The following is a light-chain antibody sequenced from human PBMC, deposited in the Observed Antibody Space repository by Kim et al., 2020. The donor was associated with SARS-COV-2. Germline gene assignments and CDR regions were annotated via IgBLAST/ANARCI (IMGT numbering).Light chain of an antibody. Sequence: QSALTQPASVSGSPGQSITISCTGTSSDVGGYNYVSWYQQHPGKAPKLMIYDVSKRPSGVSNRFSGSKSGNTASLTITGLQAEDEADYYCSSYTSSITGYVFGTGTKVTVL. V-gene: IGLV2-14*01. CDR2: DVS. J-gene: IGLJ1*01. CDR3: SSYTSSITGYV. CDR1: SSDVGGYNY.